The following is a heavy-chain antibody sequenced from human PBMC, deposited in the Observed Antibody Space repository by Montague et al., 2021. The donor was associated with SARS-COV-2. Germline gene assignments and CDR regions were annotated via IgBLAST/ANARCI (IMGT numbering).Heavy chain of an antibody. CDR2: INHSGST. D-gene: IGHD2-2*02. Sequence: ETLSLTCAVYGGSFSGYYWSWIRLPPGKGLEWIGEINHSGSTNYNPSLKSRVTISVDTSKNQFSLKLSSVTAADTAVYYCASLTLGYCSSTSCYSDWFDPWGQGTLVTVSS. CDR1: GGSFSGYY. CDR3: ASLTLGYCSSTSCYSDWFDP. J-gene: IGHJ5*02. V-gene: IGHV4-34*01.